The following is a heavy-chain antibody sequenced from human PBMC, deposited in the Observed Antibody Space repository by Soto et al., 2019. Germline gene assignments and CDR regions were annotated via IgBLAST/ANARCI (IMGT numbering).Heavy chain of an antibody. J-gene: IGHJ6*02. Sequence: GESLKISCKGSGYSFTSYWISWVRQMPGKGLEWMGRIDPSDSYTNYSPSFQGHVTISADTSATTAYIELSSLRSEDTAVYYCARDRVDWNYRRYGTDVWGQGTTVTVSS. V-gene: IGHV5-10-1*01. CDR3: ARDRVDWNYRRYGTDV. D-gene: IGHD1-7*01. CDR2: IDPSDSYT. CDR1: GYSFTSYW.